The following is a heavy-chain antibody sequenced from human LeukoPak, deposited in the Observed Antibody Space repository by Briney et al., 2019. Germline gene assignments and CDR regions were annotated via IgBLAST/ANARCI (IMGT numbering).Heavy chain of an antibody. D-gene: IGHD3-10*01. CDR2: ISSGSGYI. Sequence: GGSLRLSCAASGFTFSSYAMSWLRQAPGKGLEWVSSISSGSGYIYYADSMKGRFTISRDNAKNALYLQMNSLRAEDTAVYYCARAGYGSGPYQFDYWGQGTLVTVSS. J-gene: IGHJ4*02. V-gene: IGHV3-21*01. CDR3: ARAGYGSGPYQFDY. CDR1: GFTFSSYA.